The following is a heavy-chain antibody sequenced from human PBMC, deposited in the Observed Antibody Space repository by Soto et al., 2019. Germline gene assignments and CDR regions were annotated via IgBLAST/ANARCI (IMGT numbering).Heavy chain of an antibody. Sequence: QKYLVESGGGVVQPGGSLRLSCVASGSIFSGYGMHWVRQAPGKGLEWVAVIWYDGSNKYYADSVKGRFTISRDNSKNMLYLQMDSLRAEDTAVYYCARHGIVGTVFRGFCDYWGQGTLVTVSS. CDR1: GSIFSGYG. CDR3: ARHGIVGTVFRGFCDY. CDR2: IWYDGSNK. J-gene: IGHJ4*02. V-gene: IGHV3-33*01. D-gene: IGHD1-7*01.